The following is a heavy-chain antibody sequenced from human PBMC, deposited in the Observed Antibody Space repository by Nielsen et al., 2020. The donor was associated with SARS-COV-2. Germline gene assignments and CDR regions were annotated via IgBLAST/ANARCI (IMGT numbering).Heavy chain of an antibody. D-gene: IGHD3-10*01. CDR3: AKGGYYYYGSGSFDYGMDV. Sequence: GGSLRLSCAASGFTFSSYSMNWVRQAPGKGLEWVSLIYNDGTTYYADSVKGRFTISRDNSKNTLYLQMNSLRAEDTAMYYCAKGGYYYYGSGSFDYGMDVWGQGTTVTVSS. CDR1: GFTFSSYS. V-gene: IGHV3-53*01. J-gene: IGHJ6*02. CDR2: IYNDGTT.